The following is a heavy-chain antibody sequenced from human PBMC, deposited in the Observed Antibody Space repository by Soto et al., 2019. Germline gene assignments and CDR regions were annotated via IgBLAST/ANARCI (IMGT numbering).Heavy chain of an antibody. V-gene: IGHV4-61*01. D-gene: IGHD2-15*01. CDR1: GGSVSSGSYY. J-gene: IGHJ6*02. CDR3: ARAFPYCSGGSCYYYYYGMDV. CDR2: IYYSGST. Sequence: QVQLQESGPGLVKPSETLSLTCTVSGGSVSSGSYYWSWIRQPPGKGLEWIGYIYYSGSTNYNPSLTRRVTISVDTSKNQFSLKLISVTAADTAVYYCARAFPYCSGGSCYYYYYGMDVWGQGTTVTVSS.